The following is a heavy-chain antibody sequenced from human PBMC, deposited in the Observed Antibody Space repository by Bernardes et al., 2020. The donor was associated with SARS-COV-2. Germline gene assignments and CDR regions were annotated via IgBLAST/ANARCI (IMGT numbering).Heavy chain of an antibody. D-gene: IGHD3-22*01. V-gene: IGHV3-11*06. CDR3: ARMGYSDNKVDY. CDR1: GFTFSDYY. Sequence: WGSLRLSCAASGFTFSDYYMSWIRQAPGKGLEWVSYISSSSSYTNYADSVKGRFTIARDNAKNSLYLQMNSQRAEDTAEYYCARMGYSDNKVDYWGQGTLVTVSS. J-gene: IGHJ4*02. CDR2: ISSSSSYT.